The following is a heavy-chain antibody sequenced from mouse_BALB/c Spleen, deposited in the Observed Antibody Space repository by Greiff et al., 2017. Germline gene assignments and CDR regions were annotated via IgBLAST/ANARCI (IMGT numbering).Heavy chain of an antibody. Sequence: EVKLMESGGGLVQPGGSRKLSCAASGFTFSSFGMHWVRQAPEKGLEWVAYISSGSSTIYYADTVKGRFTIPRDNPKNTLFLQMTSLRSEDTAMYYCARSVRYYAMDYWGQGTSVTVSS. CDR1: GFTFSSFG. J-gene: IGHJ4*01. CDR3: ARSVRYYAMDY. CDR2: ISSGSSTI. D-gene: IGHD2-14*01. V-gene: IGHV5-17*02.